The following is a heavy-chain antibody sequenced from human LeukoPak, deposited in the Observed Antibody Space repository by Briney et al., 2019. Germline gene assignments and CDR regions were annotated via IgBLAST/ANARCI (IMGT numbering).Heavy chain of an antibody. Sequence: SVKVSCKASGGTFSSYAIGWVRQAPGQGLEWMGGIIPIFGTANYAQKFQGRVTITADESTSTAYMELSSLRSEDTAVYYCARATPPYYYMDVWGKGTTVTVSS. V-gene: IGHV1-69*01. J-gene: IGHJ6*03. CDR2: IIPIFGTA. CDR3: ARATPPYYYMDV. CDR1: GGTFSSYA.